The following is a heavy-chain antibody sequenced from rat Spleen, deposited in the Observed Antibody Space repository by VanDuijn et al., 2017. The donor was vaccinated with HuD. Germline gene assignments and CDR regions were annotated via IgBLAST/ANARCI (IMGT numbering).Heavy chain of an antibody. J-gene: IGHJ3*01. CDR3: ARHGGLRNWFAH. V-gene: IGHV5S13*01. Sequence: EVQLVESGGGLVQPGKSMRLSCVASGITFTFYDMAWVRQAPAKGLEWIASISTAGTNTYYRDSVKGRFTISRDDAKNTQYLQMDSLRSEDTATYYCARHGGLRNWFAHWGQGTLVTVSS. D-gene: IGHD1-11*01. CDR2: ISTAGTNT. CDR1: GITFTFYD.